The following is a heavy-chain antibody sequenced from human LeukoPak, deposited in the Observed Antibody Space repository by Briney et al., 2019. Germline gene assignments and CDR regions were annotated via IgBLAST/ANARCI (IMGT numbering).Heavy chain of an antibody. CDR1: GYTFTGYY. D-gene: IGHD1-26*01. CDR3: ARDGRGILGATTLLQ. Sequence: ASVKVSCKASGYTFTGYYMHWVRQAPGQGLEWMGWINPKSGGTNYAQKFQGRVTMTRDTTISTAYMGLSRLRSDDTAVYYCARDGRGILGATTLLQWGQGTLVTVSS. V-gene: IGHV1-2*02. CDR2: INPKSGGT. J-gene: IGHJ4*02.